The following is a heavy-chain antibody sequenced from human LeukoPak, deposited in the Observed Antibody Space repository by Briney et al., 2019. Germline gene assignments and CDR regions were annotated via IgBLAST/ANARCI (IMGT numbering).Heavy chain of an antibody. CDR2: ITGGGVGT. CDR3: AKDPNGDYVSAFDS. D-gene: IGHD4-17*01. Sequence: GGSLRLSCAASGLTFRNYALTWVRQAPGRGQEWVSSITGGGVGTSYADSVKGRFTVYRDNSKNTLYLQMNSLRAGDTAVYYCAKDPNGDYVSAFDSWGQGTLVTVSS. J-gene: IGHJ3*01. CDR1: GLTFRNYA. V-gene: IGHV3-23*01.